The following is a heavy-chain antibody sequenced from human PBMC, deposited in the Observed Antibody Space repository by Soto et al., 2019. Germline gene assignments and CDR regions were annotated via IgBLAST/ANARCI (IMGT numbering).Heavy chain of an antibody. D-gene: IGHD3-22*01. CDR3: ARDRGPHDSSGYYYVY. Sequence: SVKVSCKASGGTFSSYAISWVRQAPGRGLEWMGGIIPIFGTANYAQKFQGRVTITADESTSTAYMELSSLRSEDTAVYYCARDRGPHDSSGYYYVYWGQGTLVTVS. V-gene: IGHV1-69*13. CDR2: IIPIFGTA. J-gene: IGHJ4*02. CDR1: GGTFSSYA.